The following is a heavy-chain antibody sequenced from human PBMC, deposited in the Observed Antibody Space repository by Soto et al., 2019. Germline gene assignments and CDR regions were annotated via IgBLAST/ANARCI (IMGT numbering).Heavy chain of an antibody. CDR2: IYYSGST. D-gene: IGHD1-1*01. V-gene: IGHV4-39*01. CDR3: ARHVEGPVRTLYYYGMDV. CDR1: GGSISSSSYY. J-gene: IGHJ6*02. Sequence: SETLSLTCTVSGGSISSSSYYWGWIRQPPGKGLEWIGSIYYSGSTYYNPSLKSRVTISVDTSKNQFSLKLSSVTAADTAVYYCARHVEGPVRTLYYYGMDVWGQGTTVT.